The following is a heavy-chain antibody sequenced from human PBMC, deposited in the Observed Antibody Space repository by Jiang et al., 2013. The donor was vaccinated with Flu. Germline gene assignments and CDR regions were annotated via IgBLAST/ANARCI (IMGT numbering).Heavy chain of an antibody. V-gene: IGHV4-38-2*02. J-gene: IGHJ3*02. CDR2: VHHSGST. Sequence: LLKPSETLSLSCTVSGYSVSSGYHWDWIRQSPGQGLEWIGSVHHSGSTYYNPSLRSRVTISLDTSKNQFSLNMNSVTAADTALYFCTRRDVYYPSSGHWQREGYDIWGQGTMVIVSS. CDR3: TRRDVYYPSSGHWQREGYDI. D-gene: IGHD3-22*01. CDR1: GYSVSSGYH.